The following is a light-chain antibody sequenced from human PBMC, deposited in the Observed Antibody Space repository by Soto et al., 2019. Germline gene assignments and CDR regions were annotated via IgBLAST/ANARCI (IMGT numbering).Light chain of an antibody. V-gene: IGKV1-39*01. J-gene: IGKJ1*01. CDR3: QQTYTSWT. CDR1: QSISDY. Sequence: DIQMTQSPSSLSASVGDRVTITCRASQSISDYLHWYQQKPGKAPKLLIHTASSLQSGVPSRFSGSASGTDFTLTISSLQPEDFAIYYCQQTYTSWTSGQGTTVEI. CDR2: TAS.